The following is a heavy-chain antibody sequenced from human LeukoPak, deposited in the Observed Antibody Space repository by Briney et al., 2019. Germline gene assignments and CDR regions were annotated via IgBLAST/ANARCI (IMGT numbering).Heavy chain of an antibody. J-gene: IGHJ6*02. CDR2: ISPDGKYI. D-gene: IGHD3-22*01. CDR1: GFTFSSTV. Sequence: PGGSLRLSCAASGFTFSSTVMTWVRQAPGKGLEWVSTISPDGKYIYYADSLRGRFTMSRDNSKNTLYLQMNSLRAEDTAVYYCARVSTYESSGYPYYYYAMDVWGQGTTVTVSS. CDR3: ARVSTYESSGYPYYYYAMDV. V-gene: IGHV3-23*01.